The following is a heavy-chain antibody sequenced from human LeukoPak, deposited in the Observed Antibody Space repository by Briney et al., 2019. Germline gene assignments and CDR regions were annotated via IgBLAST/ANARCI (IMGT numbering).Heavy chain of an antibody. Sequence: GGSLRLSCEASGFTFSNYWMSWVRQAPGKGLEWLANIKEDGSVKYYVDSVKGRFTISRDNAKNLLFLQMDSLRAEDTAVYSCARGRRDSEYVGGLGYWGQGILVTVSS. V-gene: IGHV3-7*03. D-gene: IGHD3-16*01. CDR3: ARGRRDSEYVGGLGY. J-gene: IGHJ4*02. CDR1: GFTFSNYW. CDR2: IKEDGSVK.